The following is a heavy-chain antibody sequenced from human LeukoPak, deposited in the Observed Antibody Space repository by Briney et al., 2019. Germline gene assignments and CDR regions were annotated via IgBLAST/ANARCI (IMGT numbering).Heavy chain of an antibody. CDR1: GFTFSRYA. D-gene: IGHD3-10*01. CDR3: VKDGSESYYTYYFDY. J-gene: IGHJ4*02. CDR2: ISSNGGST. V-gene: IGHV3-64D*06. Sequence: GGSLRLSCSASGFTFSRYAMHWVRQAPGKGLEYVSAISSNGGSTYYADSVKGRFTISRDNSKNTLYLQMSSLRAEDTALYYCVKDGSESYYTYYFDYWGQGTLVTVSS.